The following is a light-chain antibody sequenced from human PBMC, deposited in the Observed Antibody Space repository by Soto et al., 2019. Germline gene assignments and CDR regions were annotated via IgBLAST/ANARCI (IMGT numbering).Light chain of an antibody. J-gene: IGKJ1*01. CDR1: QGISSA. CDR2: KAS. Sequence: DIQMTQSPSSLSASVGDRVTITCRASQGISSALAWYQQKPGKAPKLLIYKASTLKSGVPSRFSGSGSGTEFTLTISSLQPDDFATYYCQHYNSYSEAFGQGTKGDI. V-gene: IGKV1-5*03. CDR3: QHYNSYSEA.